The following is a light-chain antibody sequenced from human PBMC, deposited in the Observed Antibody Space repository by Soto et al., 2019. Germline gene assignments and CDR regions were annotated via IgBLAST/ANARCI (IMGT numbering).Light chain of an antibody. CDR3: CSFAGTSTVV. CDR2: EVN. CDR1: SSDVGRYDL. V-gene: IGLV2-23*02. J-gene: IGLJ1*01. Sequence: QSALTEPAAVSGSPGQSSTISCTGTSSDVGRYDLVSWYQHHPGHAPKLIIAEVNKRPSGVSNRFSGSKSGNTASLTISGLQADDEADYHCCSFAGTSTVVFGTGTKVTVL.